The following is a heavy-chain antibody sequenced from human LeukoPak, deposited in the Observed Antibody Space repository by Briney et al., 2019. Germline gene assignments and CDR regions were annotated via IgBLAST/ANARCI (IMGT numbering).Heavy chain of an antibody. CDR1: GGSFSGYY. CDR3: ARVHYYDSTPDY. CDR2: INHSGST. D-gene: IGHD3-22*01. J-gene: IGHJ4*02. V-gene: IGHV4-34*01. Sequence: SETLSLTCAVYGGSFSGYYWSWIRQPPGKGLEWIGEINHSGSTNYNPSLKSRVTISVDTSKNQFSLKLSSVTAADTAVYYCARVHYYDSTPDYWGQGTLVTVSS.